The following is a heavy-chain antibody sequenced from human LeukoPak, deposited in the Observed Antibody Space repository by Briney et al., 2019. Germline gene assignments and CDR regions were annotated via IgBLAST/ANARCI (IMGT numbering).Heavy chain of an antibody. J-gene: IGHJ6*02. V-gene: IGHV3-30-3*01. CDR1: GFTFSSYA. CDR3: ARELPSWELLAAKLYYYYGMDV. CDR2: ISYDGSNK. D-gene: IGHD1-26*01. Sequence: PGRSLRLSCAASGFTFSSYAMHWVRQAPGKGLEWVAVISYDGSNKYYADSVKGRFTISRDNSKNTLYLQMNSLRAEDTAVYYCARELPSWELLAAKLYYYYGMDVWGQGTTVTVSS.